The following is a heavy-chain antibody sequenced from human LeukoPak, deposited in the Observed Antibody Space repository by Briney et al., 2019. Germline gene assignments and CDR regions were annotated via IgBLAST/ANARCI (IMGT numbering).Heavy chain of an antibody. D-gene: IGHD3-10*01. V-gene: IGHV3-9*01. J-gene: IGHJ4*02. CDR2: ISWNSGSI. CDR3: AQGGSFDY. CDR1: GFTFDDYA. Sequence: PGRSLRLSCAASGFTFDDYAMHWVRQAPGKGLEWVSGISWNSGSIGYADSVKGRFTISRDNAKNSLYLQMNSLRAEDTALYYCAQGGSFDYWGQGTLVTVPS.